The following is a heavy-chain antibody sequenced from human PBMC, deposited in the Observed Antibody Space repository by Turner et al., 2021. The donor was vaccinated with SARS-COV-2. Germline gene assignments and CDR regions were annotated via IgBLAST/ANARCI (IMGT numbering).Heavy chain of an antibody. J-gene: IGHJ4*02. D-gene: IGHD1-26*01. CDR1: GFTVSSNY. CDR2: ISGSGGST. Sequence: EVQLVESGGGLVQPGGSLRLSCAASGFTVSSNYMSWVRQAPGKGLEWVSAISGSGGSTYYADSVKGRFTISRDNSKNTLHLQMNSLRAEDTAVYYCAKDHTKYSGSYYFDYWGQGTLVTVSS. V-gene: IGHV3-23*04. CDR3: AKDHTKYSGSYYFDY.